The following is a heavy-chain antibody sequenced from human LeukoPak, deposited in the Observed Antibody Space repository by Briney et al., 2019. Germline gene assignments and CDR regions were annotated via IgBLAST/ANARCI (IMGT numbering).Heavy chain of an antibody. J-gene: IGHJ4*02. CDR1: GGSFSGYY. V-gene: IGHV4-34*01. CDR3: ARDGIVLDY. CDR2: INHSGST. Sequence: SETLSLTCAVYGGSFSGYYWSWIRQPPGKGLEWIGEINHSGSTNYNPSLKSRVTISVDTSKNQCSLKLSSVTAAGTAVYYCARDGIVLDYWGQGTLVTVSS. D-gene: IGHD2-8*01.